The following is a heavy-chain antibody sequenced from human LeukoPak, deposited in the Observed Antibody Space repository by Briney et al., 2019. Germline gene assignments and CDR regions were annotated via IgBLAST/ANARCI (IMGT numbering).Heavy chain of an antibody. Sequence: GRSLRLSCAASGFTFSSYGMHWVRQAPGKGLEWVAVISYDGSNKYYADSVKGRFTISRDNSKNTLYLQMNSLRAEDTAVYYCAKDRGYRSSTSCHDPGYGMDVWGKGTTVTVSS. D-gene: IGHD2-2*01. J-gene: IGHJ6*04. CDR1: GFTFSSYG. CDR2: ISYDGSNK. V-gene: IGHV3-30*18. CDR3: AKDRGYRSSTSCHDPGYGMDV.